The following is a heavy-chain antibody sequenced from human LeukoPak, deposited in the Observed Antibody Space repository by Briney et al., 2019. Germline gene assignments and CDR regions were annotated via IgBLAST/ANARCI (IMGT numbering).Heavy chain of an antibody. J-gene: IGHJ2*01. CDR2: IYHSGST. V-gene: IGHV4-30-2*01. CDR1: GGSISSGGYY. Sequence: SSETLSLTCTVSGGSISSGGYYWSWIRQPPGKGLEWIGYIYHSGSTYYNPSLKSRVTISVDRSKNQFSLKLSSVTAADTAVYYCARASLAYCGGDCYYYWYFDLWGRGTLVTVSS. CDR3: ARASLAYCGGDCYYYWYFDL. D-gene: IGHD2-21*02.